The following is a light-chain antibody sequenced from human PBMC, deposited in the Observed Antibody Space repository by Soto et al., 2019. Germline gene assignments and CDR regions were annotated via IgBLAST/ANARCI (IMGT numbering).Light chain of an antibody. CDR1: QSVPNNY. Sequence: EIVLTQSPDTLSLSPGERATISCRASQSVPNNYLAWYLQKPGQAPKVLIYAAYNRATGIPARFSGSGSGTDFTLTITSLEPEDFAVYFCQQRTDWPLTFGGGTKLEI. CDR3: QQRTDWPLT. V-gene: IGKV3-11*01. J-gene: IGKJ4*01. CDR2: AAY.